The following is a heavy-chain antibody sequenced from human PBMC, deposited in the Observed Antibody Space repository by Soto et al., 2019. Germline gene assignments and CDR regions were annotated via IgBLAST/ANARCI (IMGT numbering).Heavy chain of an antibody. CDR1: GDSVSTNSAT. D-gene: IGHD2-8*01. V-gene: IGHV6-1*01. J-gene: IGHJ5*01. CDR2: TYYRSKWYN. CDR3: TRLIGNSWLDS. Sequence: QVQLQQSGPGLVKPSQTLSLTCAISGDSVSTNSATWDWIRQSPSRGLEWLGRTYYRSKWYNDYVVSVKGRMTLNPNTSTDQLSLQLNSVTPDDTAMYYCTRLIGNSWLDSWGQGSLVTVST.